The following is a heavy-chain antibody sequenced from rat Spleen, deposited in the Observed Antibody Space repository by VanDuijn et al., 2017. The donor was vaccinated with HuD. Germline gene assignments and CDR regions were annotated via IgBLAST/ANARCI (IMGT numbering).Heavy chain of an antibody. CDR3: AKRDYDGYYPFAY. CDR2: ITNGGGRT. J-gene: IGHJ3*01. CDR1: GFTFNNYW. Sequence: EVQLVESGGCLVQPGRSLKLSCVASGFTFNNYWMTWIRQAPGKGLELGASITNGGGRTYYLDSVKGRFTISRDNAKNNIYLQMNSLRSEDTATYYCAKRDYDGYYPFAYWGQGTLVTVSS. V-gene: IGHV5-31*01. D-gene: IGHD1-12*03.